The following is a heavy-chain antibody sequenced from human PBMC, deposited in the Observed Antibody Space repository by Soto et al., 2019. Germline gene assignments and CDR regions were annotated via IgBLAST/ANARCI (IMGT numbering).Heavy chain of an antibody. CDR2: INPNSGGT. CDR3: ARDGGHGDKGYALDV. V-gene: IGHV1-2*04. J-gene: IGHJ3*01. CDR1: GYTFTGYY. Sequence: GASVKVSCKASGYTFTGYYMHWVRQAPGQGLEWMGWINPNSGGTNYAQKFQGWVTMTRDTSISTAYMELSRLRSDDTAVYYCARDGGHGDKGYALDVWGQGTMVTVSS. D-gene: IGHD4-17*01.